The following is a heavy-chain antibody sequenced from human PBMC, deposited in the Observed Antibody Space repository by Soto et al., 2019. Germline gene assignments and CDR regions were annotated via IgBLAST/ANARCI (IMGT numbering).Heavy chain of an antibody. J-gene: IGHJ4*02. CDR3: AKATRGGAATLIRDY. CDR2: ISGSGGST. D-gene: IGHD6-13*01. CDR1: GFTFSIYA. Sequence: EVQLLESGGGLVQPGGSLRLSCAAAGFTFSIYAMSWVRQAPGKGLEWVSAISGSGGSTYYADSVKGRFTISRDNSKNTLYLQMNRLSADDTAVYYCAKATRGGAATLIRDYWGQGTLVTVSS. V-gene: IGHV3-23*01.